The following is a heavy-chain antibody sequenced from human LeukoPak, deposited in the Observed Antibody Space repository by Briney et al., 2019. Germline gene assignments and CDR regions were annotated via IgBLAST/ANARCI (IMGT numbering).Heavy chain of an antibody. Sequence: PGGSLRLSCAASGFTFSSYGMHWVRQAPGKGLEWVAVISYDGSNKYYADSVKGRFTISRDNSKNTLYLQMNSLRAEDTAVYYCAKGLYCSSTSCHDYWGQGTLVTVSS. D-gene: IGHD2-2*01. CDR3: AKGLYCSSTSCHDY. J-gene: IGHJ4*02. CDR1: GFTFSSYG. V-gene: IGHV3-30*18. CDR2: ISYDGSNK.